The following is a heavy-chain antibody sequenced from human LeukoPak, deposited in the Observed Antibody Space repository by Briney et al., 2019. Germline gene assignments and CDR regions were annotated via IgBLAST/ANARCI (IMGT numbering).Heavy chain of an antibody. CDR1: GGSFSGYY. Sequence: ETLSLTCAVYGGSFSGYYWSWVRQPPGKGLEGIGEINHSGSTNYNPSLRSRVTISVDTSKNQFSLKLSSVTAADTAVYYCARHPKYCSGGSCYFDYWGQGTLVTVSS. J-gene: IGHJ4*02. CDR2: INHSGST. V-gene: IGHV4-34*01. CDR3: ARHPKYCSGGSCYFDY. D-gene: IGHD2-15*01.